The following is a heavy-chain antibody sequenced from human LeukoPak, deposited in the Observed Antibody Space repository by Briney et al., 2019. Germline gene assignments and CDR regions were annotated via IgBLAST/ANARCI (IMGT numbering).Heavy chain of an antibody. D-gene: IGHD3-22*01. J-gene: IGHJ4*02. CDR3: ASHYYYDSSGYSFDY. CDR2: IYYTGTT. CDR1: GGSMNRYY. V-gene: IGHV4-59*01. Sequence: SETLSLTCTVSGGSMNRYYWSWTRQPPGKGLEWIGNIYYTGTTNYNPSLKSRVTISVDTSKNQFSLNLSSVTAADTAVYYCASHYYYDSSGYSFDYWGQGTLVAVSS.